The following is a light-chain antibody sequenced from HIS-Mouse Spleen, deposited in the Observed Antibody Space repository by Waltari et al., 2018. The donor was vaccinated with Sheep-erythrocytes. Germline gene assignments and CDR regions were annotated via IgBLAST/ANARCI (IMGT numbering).Light chain of an antibody. Sequence: QSALTQPASVSGSPGQSITISCTGTSSDVGSYNLVSWYQQHPGKAPKLMIYEGSKRPSGVSNRFSGSKAGNTASLTISGRQAEDEADYFCSSYAGSSTPWVFGGGTKLTVL. V-gene: IGLV2-23*01. J-gene: IGLJ3*02. CDR1: SSDVGSYNL. CDR2: EGS. CDR3: SSYAGSSTPWV.